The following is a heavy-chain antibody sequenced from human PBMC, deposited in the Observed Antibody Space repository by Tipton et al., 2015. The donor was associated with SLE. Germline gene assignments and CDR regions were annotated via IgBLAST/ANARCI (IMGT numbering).Heavy chain of an antibody. V-gene: IGHV3-15*01. Sequence: SLRLSCAASGFTFSNAWMSWVRQAPGKGLEWVGRIKSKTDGGTTDYAAPMKGRFTISRDDSKNTLYLQMNSLKTEDTAVYYCTTDSLYYYDSSGSTFDYWGQGTLVTVSS. CDR1: GFTFSNAW. CDR2: IKSKTDGGTT. D-gene: IGHD3-22*01. J-gene: IGHJ4*02. CDR3: TTDSLYYYDSSGSTFDY.